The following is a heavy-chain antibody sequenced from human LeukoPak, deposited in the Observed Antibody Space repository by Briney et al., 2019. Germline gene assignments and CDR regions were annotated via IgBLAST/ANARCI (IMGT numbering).Heavy chain of an antibody. V-gene: IGHV3-21*01. CDR1: GFTFSHYS. CDR3: AREFDYSTSGAGY. J-gene: IGHJ4*02. D-gene: IGHD4-11*01. CDR2: MSINSGLI. Sequence: GGSLRLSCAASGFTFSHYSMNWVRQAPGKGLEWVSSMSINSGLIYYADSVKGRFTISRDNAKNSLYLQMNSLRAEDTPVYYCAREFDYSTSGAGYWGQGTLVTVSS.